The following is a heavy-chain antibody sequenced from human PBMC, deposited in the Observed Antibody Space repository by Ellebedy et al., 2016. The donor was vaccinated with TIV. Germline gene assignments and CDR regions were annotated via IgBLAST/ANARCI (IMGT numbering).Heavy chain of an antibody. CDR3: ARRGATVVTRGDY. CDR1: GFTFSSYA. V-gene: IGHV3-30-3*01. Sequence: GESLKISXAASGFTFSSYAVHWVRQAPGKGLEWVALISYDGNNKYYADSVKGRFTISRDNSKNTLYLQMNSLRAEDTAVYYCARRGATVVTRGDYWGQGTLVTVSS. CDR2: ISYDGNNK. J-gene: IGHJ4*02. D-gene: IGHD4-23*01.